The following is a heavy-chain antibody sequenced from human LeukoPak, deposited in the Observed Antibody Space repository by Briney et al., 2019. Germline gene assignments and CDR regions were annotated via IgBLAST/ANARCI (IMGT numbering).Heavy chain of an antibody. J-gene: IGHJ4*02. Sequence: GSLRLSCAASGFTFSQHVIHWVSQPPGKGLEWIGEIYHSGATNYNPSLKSRVTMLLDKSKNQFSLKLNSVTAADTAVYYCARNGGNSDYDYWGQGTLVTVSA. D-gene: IGHD4-23*01. CDR1: GFTFSQHV. CDR3: ARNGGNSDYDY. CDR2: IYHSGAT. V-gene: IGHV4-4*02.